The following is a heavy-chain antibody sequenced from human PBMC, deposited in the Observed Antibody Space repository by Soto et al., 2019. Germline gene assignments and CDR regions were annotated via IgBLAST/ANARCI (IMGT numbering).Heavy chain of an antibody. D-gene: IGHD5-18*01. CDR2: ISGSGGST. Sequence: EVQLLESGGGLVQPGGSLRLSCAASGFTFSNYAMSWVRQAPGKGLEWVSAISGSGGSTYYPDSVKGRFTISRDNSKSMLYLQMNSLRAEDTAVYYCAMSYGDSFCAYWGQGTLVTVSS. V-gene: IGHV3-23*01. J-gene: IGHJ4*02. CDR3: AMSYGDSFCAY. CDR1: GFTFSNYA.